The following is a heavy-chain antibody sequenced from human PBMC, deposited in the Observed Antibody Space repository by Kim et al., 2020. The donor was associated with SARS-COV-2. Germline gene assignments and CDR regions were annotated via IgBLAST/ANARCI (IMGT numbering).Heavy chain of an antibody. J-gene: IGHJ4*02. Sequence: SETLSLTCTVSGGSISSSSYYWGWIRQPPGKGLEWIGSIYYSGSTYYNPSLKSRVTISVDTSKNQFSLKLSSVTAGDTAVYYCARRESLGSVLDYWGQGTLVTVSS. CDR3: ARRESLGSVLDY. V-gene: IGHV4-39*01. CDR2: IYYSGST. D-gene: IGHD3-3*01. CDR1: GGSISSSSYY.